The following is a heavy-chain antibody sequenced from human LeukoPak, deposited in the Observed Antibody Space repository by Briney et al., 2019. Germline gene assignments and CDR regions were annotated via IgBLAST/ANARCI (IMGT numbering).Heavy chain of an antibody. CDR1: GFTFSSYG. V-gene: IGHV3-30*02. CDR3: AKDLGGWTWNPFDY. CDR2: IRYDGSNK. J-gene: IGHJ4*02. Sequence: PGGSLRLSCAASGFTFSSYGMHWVRQAPGKGLEWVAFIRYDGSNKYYADSVKGRFTISRDNSKNTLYLQMNSLRAEDTAVYYCAKDLGGWTWNPFDYWGQGTLVTVSS. D-gene: IGHD1-1*01.